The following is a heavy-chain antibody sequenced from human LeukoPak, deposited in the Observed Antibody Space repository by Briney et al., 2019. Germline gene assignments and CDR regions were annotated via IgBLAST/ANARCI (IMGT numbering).Heavy chain of an antibody. CDR2: IYPGDSDT. V-gene: IGHV5-51*01. Sequence: GESLKISCKASGYTLTTYWIGWVRQMPGKGLEWMGIIYPGDSDTSYSPSFQGQVTISADKSISTAYLQWSSLKASDTAMYYCARRGNKWFDPWGQGTLVTVSS. D-gene: IGHD3-16*01. CDR3: ARRGNKWFDP. J-gene: IGHJ5*02. CDR1: GYTLTTYW.